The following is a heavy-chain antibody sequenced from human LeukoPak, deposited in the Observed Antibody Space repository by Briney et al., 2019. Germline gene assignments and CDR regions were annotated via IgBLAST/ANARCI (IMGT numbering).Heavy chain of an antibody. CDR3: AKSGYSYGNDAFDV. CDR2: ITGGGART. V-gene: IGHV3-23*01. Sequence: GSLRLSCVASGFTFTNYAMSWVRQPPGKGLEWVSFITGGGARTHYANSVKGRFTISRDNPKNTLFLQMTSLRAEDTAVYYCAKSGYSYGNDAFDVWGQGTMVTVSS. D-gene: IGHD5-18*01. CDR1: GFTFTNYA. J-gene: IGHJ3*01.